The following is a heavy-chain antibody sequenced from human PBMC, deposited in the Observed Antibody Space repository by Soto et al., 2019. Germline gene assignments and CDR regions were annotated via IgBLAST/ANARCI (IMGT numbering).Heavy chain of an antibody. CDR1: GGTISRHY. J-gene: IGHJ5*02. Sequence: SETLSLTCTVSGGTISRHYWSWIRQPPGKGLEWIGYVFYNGSTTYNPSLKTRVTMSVDTAKNHFSLELTSVTAADTAVYYCAREWYGPWGQGSLVTVSS. V-gene: IGHV4-59*11. CDR2: VFYNGST. CDR3: AREWYGP.